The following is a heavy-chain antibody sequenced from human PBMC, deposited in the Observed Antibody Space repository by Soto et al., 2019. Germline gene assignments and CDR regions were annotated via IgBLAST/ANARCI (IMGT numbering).Heavy chain of an antibody. J-gene: IGHJ4*02. Sequence: VSLKVSCNASGYIFTSYGISWVRQAPGQGLEWMGFISAYNGNTKYAQNLQGRVTLTTDTSTYAAYMELRSLQSDDTAVYYCARDFGSDLSPRRAVFHXWGQAARVTGSX. V-gene: IGHV1-18*01. D-gene: IGHD3-3*01. CDR3: ARDFGSDLSPRRAVFHX. CDR2: ISAYNGNT. CDR1: GYIFTSYG.